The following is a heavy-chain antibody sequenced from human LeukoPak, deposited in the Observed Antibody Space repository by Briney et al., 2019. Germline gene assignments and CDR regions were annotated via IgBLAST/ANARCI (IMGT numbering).Heavy chain of an antibody. CDR2: IYYSGST. Sequence: SETLSLTRTVSGGSISSGGYYWSWIRQHPGKGLEWIGYIYYSGSTYYNPSLKSRVTISVDTSKNQFSLKLSSVTAADTAVYYCARDVGYDYVWGSYRYYDYWGQGTLVTVSS. CDR1: GGSISSGGYY. CDR3: ARDVGYDYVWGSYRYYDY. D-gene: IGHD3-16*02. V-gene: IGHV4-31*03. J-gene: IGHJ4*02.